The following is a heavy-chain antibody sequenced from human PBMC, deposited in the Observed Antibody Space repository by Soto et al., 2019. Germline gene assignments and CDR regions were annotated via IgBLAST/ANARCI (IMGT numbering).Heavy chain of an antibody. J-gene: IGHJ6*02. CDR2: LIPICDTA. CDR3: AGHSSGVPSYSYGMDV. V-gene: IGHV1-69*12. Sequence: QVQLVQSGAEVKKPGSSVKVSCKASGGTFSSYAISWVRQAPGQGLEWMGGLIPICDTADYAQKFQGRVKITADEPTNTAYMELSSLRAQDTAVYYWAGHSSGVPSYSYGMDVWGQGTTVTVSS. CDR1: GGTFSSYA. D-gene: IGHD3-22*01.